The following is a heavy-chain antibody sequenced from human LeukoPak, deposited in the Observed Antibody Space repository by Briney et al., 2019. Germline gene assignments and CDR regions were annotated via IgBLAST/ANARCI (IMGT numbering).Heavy chain of an antibody. V-gene: IGHV3-NL1*01. CDR2: INSDGSST. CDR3: AKDLGEWELLTLGDY. D-gene: IGHD1-26*01. CDR1: GFTFSSYG. Sequence: GGSLRLSCAASGFTFSSYGMHRVRQAPGKGLVWVSRINSDGSSTTYADSVKGRFTISRDNSKNTLYLQMNSLRAEDTAVYYCAKDLGEWELLTLGDYWGQGTLVTVSS. J-gene: IGHJ4*02.